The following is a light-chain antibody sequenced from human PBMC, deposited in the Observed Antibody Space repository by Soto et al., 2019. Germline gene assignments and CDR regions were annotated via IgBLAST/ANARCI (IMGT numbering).Light chain of an antibody. J-gene: IGLJ3*02. V-gene: IGLV1-40*01. CDR3: QSYDSNLSGPV. CDR2: GNL. Sequence: QSVLTQPPSVSGAPGQRVTISCAGNSSNIGAGHDVHWYQQLPGAAPKVLIYGNLYRPSGVPARFSASKSGTSASLAVTGLQADDEASYYCQSYDSNLSGPVFGGGTKVTVL. CDR1: SSNIGAGHD.